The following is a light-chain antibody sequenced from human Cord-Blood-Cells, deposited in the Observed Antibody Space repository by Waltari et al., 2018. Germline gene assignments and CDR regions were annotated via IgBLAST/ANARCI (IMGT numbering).Light chain of an antibody. V-gene: IGLV2-14*01. CDR3: SSYTSSSNYG. Sequence: QSALTQPASVSGSPGQSITISCTGTSSDVGGYNYVSWYQQHPGKAPKLMIYEVSNRPAGVSKRFSGSKSGNTASLTISGLQAEDEADYYCSSYTSSSNYGFGTGTKVTVL. J-gene: IGLJ1*01. CDR1: SSDVGGYNY. CDR2: EVS.